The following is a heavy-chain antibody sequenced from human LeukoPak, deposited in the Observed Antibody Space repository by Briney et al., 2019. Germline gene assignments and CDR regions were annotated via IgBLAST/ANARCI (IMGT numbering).Heavy chain of an antibody. D-gene: IGHD4-17*01. J-gene: IGHJ5*02. CDR3: AIEVGDSPDH. CDR1: GFTFSNYA. V-gene: IGHV3-23*01. Sequence: GGSLRLSCAASGFTFSNYAMSWVRQAPGKGLEWVSAISGSGGNTYFADSVKGRFTISRDNSKNTLYLQMNSLRAEDTAVYFCAIEVGDSPDHWGQGTLVTVSS. CDR2: ISGSGGNT.